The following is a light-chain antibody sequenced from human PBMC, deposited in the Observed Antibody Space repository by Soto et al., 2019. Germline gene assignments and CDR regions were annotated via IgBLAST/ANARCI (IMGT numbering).Light chain of an antibody. CDR1: SSNFGGNT. Sequence: QSVLTQPPSASGTPGQRVIISCSGSSSNFGGNTANWYQQFPGTAPKVLIYGNDQRPSGVPDRFSGSKSGTSASLAISGLQSEDEADYYCATWDDSLNGWVFGGGTKLTAL. CDR3: ATWDDSLNGWV. V-gene: IGLV1-44*01. CDR2: GND. J-gene: IGLJ3*02.